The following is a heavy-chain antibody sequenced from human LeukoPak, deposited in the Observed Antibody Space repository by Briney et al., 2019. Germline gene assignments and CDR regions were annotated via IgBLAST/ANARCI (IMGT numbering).Heavy chain of an antibody. CDR2: ISWDGGST. J-gene: IGHJ4*02. CDR1: GFTFDDYA. Sequence: PGGSLRLSXAASGFTFDDYAMHWVRQAPGKGLEWGSLISWDGGSTFYADSVKGGVTISRDNSKNSLYLQMNSLRAEDTALYYCAKPVTGTTXPLDXXGQGTLVTVXS. D-gene: IGHD1-7*01. V-gene: IGHV3-43D*04. CDR3: AKPVTGTTXPLDX.